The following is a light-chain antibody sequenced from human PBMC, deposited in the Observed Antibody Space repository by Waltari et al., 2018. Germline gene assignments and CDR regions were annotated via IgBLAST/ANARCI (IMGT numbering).Light chain of an antibody. CDR1: QTVSTIA. J-gene: IGKJ4*01. V-gene: IGKV3-20*01. CDR2: STY. CDR3: QQYDGIVVT. Sequence: EIVLTQSPGTLSLSPGDSDTLSCRASQTVSTIALSWYQQKPGQAPRVLIYSTYNRATGIPDRFSGSGSGTDFTLTINRLAPEDFAMYYCQQYDGIVVTFGGGTKVEI.